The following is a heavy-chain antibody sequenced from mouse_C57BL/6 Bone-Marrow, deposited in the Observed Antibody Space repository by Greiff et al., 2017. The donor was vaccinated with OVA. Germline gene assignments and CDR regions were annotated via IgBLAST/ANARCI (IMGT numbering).Heavy chain of an antibody. CDR2: IAPSDSYI. Sequence: QVQLQQPGAELVRPGTSVKLSCKASGYTFTNYWMHWVKQRPGQGLEWIGVIAPSDSYINYNQKFKGRATLTVDTSSSTAYMHLSSLTSEDSAVYYCAFYYGSSYRYFDVWGTGTTVTVSS. J-gene: IGHJ1*03. CDR3: AFYYGSSYRYFDV. D-gene: IGHD1-1*01. V-gene: IGHV1-59*01. CDR1: GYTFTNYW.